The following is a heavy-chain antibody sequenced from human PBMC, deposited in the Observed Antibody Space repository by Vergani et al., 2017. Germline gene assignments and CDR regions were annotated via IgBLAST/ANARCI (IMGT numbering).Heavy chain of an antibody. Sequence: EVQLIQSGTEVRKPGESLKISCKDSGDNFNTYWIGCVRQMPGKGLEWMAVIYPLTSETVYSPSFQGQVTISADKSINTAYLQWSSLKATDTALYYCARRRHSGSYFWAPNWSDPWGQGTLVTVSS. J-gene: IGHJ5*02. CDR2: IYPLTSET. CDR1: GDNFNTYW. CDR3: ARRRHSGSYFWAPNWSDP. V-gene: IGHV5-51*03. D-gene: IGHD3-10*01.